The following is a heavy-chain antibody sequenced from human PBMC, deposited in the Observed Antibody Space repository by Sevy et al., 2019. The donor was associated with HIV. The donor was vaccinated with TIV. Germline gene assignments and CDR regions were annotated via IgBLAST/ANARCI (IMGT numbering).Heavy chain of an antibody. CDR1: GFTFSKYS. CDR3: AREGCTKPHDY. Sequence: GGCLRLSCAASGFTFSKYSMSWVRQPPGKGLEWVSTLSFGCGEINYADSVKGRFTISRDNSKSSVYLQMNNLRPEDMAVYYCAREGCTKPHDYWGQETLVTVSS. V-gene: IGHV3-23*01. J-gene: IGHJ4*02. CDR2: LSFGCGEI. D-gene: IGHD2-8*01.